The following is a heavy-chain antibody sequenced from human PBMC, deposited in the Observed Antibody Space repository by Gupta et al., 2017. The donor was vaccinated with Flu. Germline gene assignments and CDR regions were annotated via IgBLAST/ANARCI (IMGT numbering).Heavy chain of an antibody. CDR2: ISGSGGST. CDR1: GFTFSSYA. V-gene: IGHV3-23*01. Sequence: EVQLLESGGGLVQPGGSLRLSCAASGFTFSSYAMSWVRQAPGKGLEWVSAISGSGGSTYYADSVKGRFTISRDNSKNTLYLQMNSLRAEDTAVYYCAKDREVRGVIITDYYFDYWGQGTLVTVSS. D-gene: IGHD3-10*01. J-gene: IGHJ4*02. CDR3: AKDREVRGVIITDYYFDY.